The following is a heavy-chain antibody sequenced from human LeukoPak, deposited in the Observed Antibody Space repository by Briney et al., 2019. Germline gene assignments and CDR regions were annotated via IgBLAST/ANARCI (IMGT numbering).Heavy chain of an antibody. D-gene: IGHD1-26*01. Sequence: ASVKVSCEASGYTFTAYYIHWVRQAPGQGLEWIGWINPGTADTNYAQRFQGRVTMTRDTSITTVYMDLTRLTSDDTAVYYCARDGGGSFGIPNHLDYWGLGTLVTVSS. CDR1: GYTFTAYY. J-gene: IGHJ4*01. V-gene: IGHV1-2*02. CDR3: ARDGGGSFGIPNHLDY. CDR2: INPGTADT.